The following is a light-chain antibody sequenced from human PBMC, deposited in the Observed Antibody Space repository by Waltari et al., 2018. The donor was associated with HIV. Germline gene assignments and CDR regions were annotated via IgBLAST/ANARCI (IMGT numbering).Light chain of an antibody. CDR1: QGINDW. CDR3: QQYDSFPWT. J-gene: IGKJ1*01. Sequence: DIQMTQSPSTMSASIGDRVTITCRASQGINDWLAWYRHLPGRAPNLLIYKASNLQSGVPPRFSGSGSGTEFTLSISGLQPEDVATYYCQQYDSFPWTFGLGTKIEIK. CDR2: KAS. V-gene: IGKV1-5*03.